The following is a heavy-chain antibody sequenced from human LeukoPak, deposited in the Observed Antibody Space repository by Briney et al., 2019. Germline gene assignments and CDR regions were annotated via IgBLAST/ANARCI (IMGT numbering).Heavy chain of an antibody. V-gene: IGHV1-8*01. J-gene: IGHJ4*02. D-gene: IGHD7-27*01. Sequence: VSVKVSCKASGYTFTSYDINWVRQAPGQGFEWMGWMSPSTGNTGYAQKFQGRVTMTRYTSVSTAYMGLSSLRSEDTAVYYCVGGAPNWGFDFWGQGTLVTVSS. CDR1: GYTFTSYD. CDR3: VGGAPNWGFDF. CDR2: MSPSTGNT.